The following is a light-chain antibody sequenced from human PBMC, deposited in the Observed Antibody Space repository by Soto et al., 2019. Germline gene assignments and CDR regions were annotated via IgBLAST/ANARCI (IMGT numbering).Light chain of an antibody. J-gene: IGKJ1*01. Sequence: EIVMTQSPATLSVSPGERATLSCRASQSVSSSLAWYQQKPGQAPRLLIYGASTRATGIPARFSGSGSETEFTLTISSLLSEDFAVYYCQQYNNWWTFGQGTKVEIK. CDR1: QSVSSS. CDR2: GAS. V-gene: IGKV3-15*01. CDR3: QQYNNWWT.